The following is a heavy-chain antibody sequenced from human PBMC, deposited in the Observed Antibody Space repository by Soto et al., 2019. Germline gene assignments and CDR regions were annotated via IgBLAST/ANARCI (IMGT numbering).Heavy chain of an antibody. CDR1: GFTFSSYG. CDR3: ARDTANWNYRYHDAFDI. D-gene: IGHD1-7*01. J-gene: IGHJ3*02. Sequence: LRLSCAASGFTFSSYGMHWVRQAPGKGLEWVAVIWYDGSNKYYADSVKGRFTISRDNSKNTLYLQMNSLRAEDTAVYYCARDTANWNYRYHDAFDIWGQGTMVTVSS. CDR2: IWYDGSNK. V-gene: IGHV3-33*01.